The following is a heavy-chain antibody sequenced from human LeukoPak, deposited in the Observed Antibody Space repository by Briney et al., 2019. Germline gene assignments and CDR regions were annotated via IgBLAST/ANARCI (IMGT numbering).Heavy chain of an antibody. CDR2: IYTSGSI. CDR1: GGSISSYY. Sequence: SETLSLTCAVSGGSISSYYWSWIRQPAGKGLEWVGRIYTSGSINYSPSLKSRVTMSVDTSENQFSLKLSSVTGADTAVYYCARVYSSSWYIAFDIWGQGTMVTVSS. J-gene: IGHJ3*02. V-gene: IGHV4-59*10. D-gene: IGHD6-13*01. CDR3: ARVYSSSWYIAFDI.